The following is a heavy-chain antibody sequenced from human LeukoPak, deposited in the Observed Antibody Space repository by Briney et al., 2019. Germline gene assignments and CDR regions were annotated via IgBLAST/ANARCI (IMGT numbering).Heavy chain of an antibody. CDR3: AITLDADYSSSSWFDP. Sequence: ASVKVSCKASGYTFTSYGISWVRQAPGQGLEGMGWISAYNGNTNYAQKLQGRVTMTTDTSTSTAYMELRSLRSDDTAVYYCAITLDADYSSSSWFDPWGQGTLVTVSS. V-gene: IGHV1-18*01. CDR1: GYTFTSYG. CDR2: ISAYNGNT. J-gene: IGHJ5*02. D-gene: IGHD6-6*01.